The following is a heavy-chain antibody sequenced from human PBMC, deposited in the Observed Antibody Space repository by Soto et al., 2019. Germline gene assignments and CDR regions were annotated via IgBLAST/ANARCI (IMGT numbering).Heavy chain of an antibody. CDR1: GGSISSGGYS. J-gene: IGHJ6*02. V-gene: IGHV4-30-2*05. D-gene: IGHD3-10*01. CDR2: IYHSGST. Sequence: PSETLSLTCAVSGGSISSGGYSWSWIRQPPGKGLEWIGYIYHSGSTYYNPSLKSRVTISVDTSKNQFSLKLSSVTAADTAVYYCASSPRYYGSGSYYNFYGMDVWGQGTTVTVSS. CDR3: ASSPRYYGSGSYYNFYGMDV.